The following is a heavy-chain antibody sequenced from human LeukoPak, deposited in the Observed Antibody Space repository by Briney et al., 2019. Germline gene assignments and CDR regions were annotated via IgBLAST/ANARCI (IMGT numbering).Heavy chain of an antibody. CDR3: AREGYSGNYLVYDY. V-gene: IGHV4-38-2*02. J-gene: IGHJ4*02. D-gene: IGHD1-26*01. CDR2: IYHSGST. CDR1: GYPISSGYY. Sequence: SETLSLSCTVSGYPISSGYYRGWIRQPPGKGLEWIGSIYHSGSTYYNPSLKSRVSISVDMSKNQFSLKLSSVTAADTAVYFCAREGYSGNYLVYDYWGQGTLVTVSS.